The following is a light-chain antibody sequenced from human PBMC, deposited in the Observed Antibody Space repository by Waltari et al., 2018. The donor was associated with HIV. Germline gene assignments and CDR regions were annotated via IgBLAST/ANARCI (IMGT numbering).Light chain of an antibody. CDR1: QTVSTK. Sequence: VMTQSPATLSVSPGERVTLSCRASQTVSTKLACYQHKPGQAPRLLIYGASTRAPGLPARFSGSGSGTEFTLTISNLQSEDSAVYYGQQYNNWPPNTFGQGTKLEIK. V-gene: IGKV3-15*01. CDR3: QQYNNWPPNT. CDR2: GAS. J-gene: IGKJ2*01.